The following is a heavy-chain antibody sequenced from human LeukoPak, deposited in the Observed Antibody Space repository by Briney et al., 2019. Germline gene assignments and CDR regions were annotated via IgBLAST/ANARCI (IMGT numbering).Heavy chain of an antibody. Sequence: PGGSLRLSCAASGFTFSSYEMNWVRQAPGKGLEWVSYISSSGSTIYYADSVKGRFTISRDNAKNSLYLQMNSLRAEDTAAYYCARNDYGTPGIDYWGQGTLVTVSS. CDR1: GFTFSSYE. CDR2: ISSSGSTI. D-gene: IGHD4-17*01. J-gene: IGHJ4*02. CDR3: ARNDYGTPGIDY. V-gene: IGHV3-48*03.